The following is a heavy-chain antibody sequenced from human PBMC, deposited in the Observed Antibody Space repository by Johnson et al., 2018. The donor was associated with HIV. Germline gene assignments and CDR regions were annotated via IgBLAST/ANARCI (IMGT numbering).Heavy chain of an antibody. V-gene: IGHV3-30-3*01. CDR3: AIDLGTTDAFDI. CDR2: ISYGESNE. D-gene: IGHD7-27*01. CDR1: GLTFNNYA. Sequence: QVQLVESGGGVVQPGRSLRLSCAASGLTFNNYAMHWVRQAPGKGLEWVAVISYGESNEFYADSVQGRFPISRDHSNNTLYLQMNSLRTEDPAVYSCAIDLGTTDAFDIWGQGTMVTVSS. J-gene: IGHJ3*02.